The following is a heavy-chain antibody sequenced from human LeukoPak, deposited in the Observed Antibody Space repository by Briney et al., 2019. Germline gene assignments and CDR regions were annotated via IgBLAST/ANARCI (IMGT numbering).Heavy chain of an antibody. CDR3: AREVGASDY. V-gene: IGHV3-23*01. J-gene: IGHJ4*02. D-gene: IGHD1-26*01. CDR1: GFTFSSYA. Sequence: GGSLRLSCAASGFTFSSYAMRWVRQAPGKGLEWVSAISGSGGGAYYADSVKGRFTISRGNSKNTLYLQMNSLRAEDTAVYYCAREVGASDYWGQGTLVTVSS. CDR2: ISGSGGGA.